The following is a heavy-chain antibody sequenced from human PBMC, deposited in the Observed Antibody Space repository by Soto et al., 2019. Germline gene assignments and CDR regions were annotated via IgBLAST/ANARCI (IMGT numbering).Heavy chain of an antibody. V-gene: IGHV1-18*01. D-gene: IGHD3-22*01. Sequence: ASVKVSCKASGYTFTSSGMSWVRQAPGQGLEWMGWISAHTGSSEYAQRFQGRVTMTTDRSTSTAYMELRSLRSDDTAVYYCARAFFYQGSDSRGYSFAAFDFWGPGTLVTVSS. CDR1: GYTFTSSG. CDR3: ARAFFYQGSDSRGYSFAAFDF. J-gene: IGHJ3*01. CDR2: ISAHTGSS.